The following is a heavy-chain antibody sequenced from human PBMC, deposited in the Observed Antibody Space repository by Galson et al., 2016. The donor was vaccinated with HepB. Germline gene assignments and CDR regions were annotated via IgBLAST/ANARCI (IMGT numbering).Heavy chain of an antibody. D-gene: IGHD3-16*01. CDR1: GFTFNNYA. CDR2: ISNSGITT. V-gene: IGHV3-23*01. J-gene: IGHJ4*02. CDR3: AKEVFGWSPFDY. Sequence: SLRLSCAVSGFTFNNYAMSWVRQAPGKGLEWVSAISNSGITTHYADSVKGRFTISRDSSSNTLYLQMNSLRAEDTAVYYCAKEVFGWSPFDYWGQGSLVTVSS.